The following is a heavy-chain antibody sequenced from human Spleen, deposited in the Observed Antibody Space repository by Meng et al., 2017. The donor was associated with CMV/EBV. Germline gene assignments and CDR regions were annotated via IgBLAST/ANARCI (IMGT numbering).Heavy chain of an antibody. J-gene: IGHJ4*02. Sequence: GPGLWQPSATLPLPCSVYVGPFSGYYWSWIRQPPGKGLEWIGEINHSGSTNYNPSLKSRVTISVDTSKNQFSLKLSSVTAADTAVYYCALSTGVAFDYWGQGTLVTVSS. CDR2: INHSGST. D-gene: IGHD2-8*02. CDR1: VGPFSGYY. CDR3: ALSTGVAFDY. V-gene: IGHV4-34*01.